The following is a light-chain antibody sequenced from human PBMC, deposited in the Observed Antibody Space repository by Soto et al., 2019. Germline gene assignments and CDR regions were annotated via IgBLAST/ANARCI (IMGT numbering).Light chain of an antibody. CDR1: QSVSSSY. CDR3: QRYNNWPLT. CDR2: GAS. V-gene: IGKV3-20*01. J-gene: IGKJ4*01. Sequence: EIVLTQSPGTLPLSPGERATLSCRASQSVSSSYLAWYQQTPGQAPRLLIYGASSRATGVPDRFSGSGSGTDFTLTINSLQSEDFAVYYCQRYNNWPLTFGGGTKVDIK.